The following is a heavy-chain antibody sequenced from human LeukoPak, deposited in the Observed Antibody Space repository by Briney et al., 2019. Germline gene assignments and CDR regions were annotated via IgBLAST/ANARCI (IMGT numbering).Heavy chain of an antibody. CDR2: ISSSSTYT. J-gene: IGHJ4*02. CDR3: ARGGGYKPLDS. V-gene: IGHV3-11*06. CDR1: GFIFSDYY. D-gene: IGHD5-24*01. Sequence: KSGGSLRLSCAASGFIFSDYYMSWIRQAPGKGLEWVSYISSSSTYTKYADSVKGRFAISRDNAKNSLYLQMSSLRAEDTAVYYCARGGGYKPLDSWGQGTLVTVSS.